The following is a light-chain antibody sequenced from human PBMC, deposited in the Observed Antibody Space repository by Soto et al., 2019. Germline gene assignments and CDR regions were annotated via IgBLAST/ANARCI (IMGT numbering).Light chain of an antibody. CDR1: QTISSNY. CDR2: GAS. Sequence: EIVLTQSPGTLSLSPGERATLSCRASQTISSNYLAWYQQKPGQAPRLLIYGASRRATGIPDRFSGSGSGTDFTLNISRLEREDFAVYYCQQYGSSYTFGQGTKLEIK. V-gene: IGKV3-20*01. J-gene: IGKJ2*01. CDR3: QQYGSSYT.